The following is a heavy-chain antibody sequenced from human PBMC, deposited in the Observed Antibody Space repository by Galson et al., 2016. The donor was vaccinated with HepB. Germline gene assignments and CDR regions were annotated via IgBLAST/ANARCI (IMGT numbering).Heavy chain of an antibody. D-gene: IGHD2/OR15-2a*01. J-gene: IGHJ5*02. Sequence: SVKVSCKASGYTFTGYYIHYVRQAPGQGLEWMAWINPKSGGTKYAQKFQGRVTMTRDTSISTADMELSRLRSDDTAVYYCARDNRHWFDPWGQGTLVTVSS. CDR3: ARDNRHWFDP. CDR2: INPKSGGT. CDR1: GYTFTGYY. V-gene: IGHV1-2*02.